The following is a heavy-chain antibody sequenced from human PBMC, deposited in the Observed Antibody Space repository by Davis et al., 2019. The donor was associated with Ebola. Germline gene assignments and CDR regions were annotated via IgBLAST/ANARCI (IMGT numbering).Heavy chain of an antibody. Sequence: GGSLRLSCAASGFTFSDYYMSWIRQAPGKGLEWVSSITGGGGSTHHADSVKGRFTISRDSWKNTLYLQMNSLRAEDTAIYYCAKHRGDNYYYYSMDVWGQGTTVTVSS. CDR3: AKHRGDNYYYYSMDV. CDR1: GFTFSDYY. V-gene: IGHV3-23*01. CDR2: ITGGGGST. J-gene: IGHJ6*02. D-gene: IGHD2-21*01.